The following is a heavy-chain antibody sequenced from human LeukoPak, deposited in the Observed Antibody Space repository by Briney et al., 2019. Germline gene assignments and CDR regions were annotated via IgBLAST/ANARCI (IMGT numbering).Heavy chain of an antibody. V-gene: IGHV4-39*01. CDR1: DGSITRSSYY. Sequence: PSETLSLTCTVSDGSITRSSYYWGWIRQTPGEGLDWIGSIYYSGSAYYNPSLQGRVTMSVDTSKNQFSLKLNSVTVADTAVYYCARLRVTTGFDYWDQGIPVTVSS. CDR2: IYYSGSA. D-gene: IGHD2-21*02. CDR3: ARLRVTTGFDY. J-gene: IGHJ4*02.